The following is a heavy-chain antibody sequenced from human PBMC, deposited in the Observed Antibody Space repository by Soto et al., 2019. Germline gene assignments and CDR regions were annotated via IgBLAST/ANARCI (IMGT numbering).Heavy chain of an antibody. CDR3: ARARLSRSWWFDP. Sequence: SSETLSLTCAVYGGSFSGYYWSWIRQPPGKGLEWVGEINHSGSTNYNPSLKSRVTISVDTSKNQFSLKLSSVTAADTAVYYCARARLSRSWWFDPWGQGTLVTVSS. D-gene: IGHD3-10*01. CDR1: GGSFSGYY. J-gene: IGHJ5*02. V-gene: IGHV4-34*01. CDR2: INHSGST.